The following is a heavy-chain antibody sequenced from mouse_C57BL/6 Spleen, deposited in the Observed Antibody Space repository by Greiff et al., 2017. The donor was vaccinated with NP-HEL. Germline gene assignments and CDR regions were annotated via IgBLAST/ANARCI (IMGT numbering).Heavy chain of an antibody. J-gene: IGHJ3*01. CDR3: ARDYDYPFAY. CDR1: GYTFTDYY. CDR2: INPYNGGT. Sequence: VHVKQSGPVLVKPGASVKMSCKASGYTFTDYYMNWVKQSHGKSLEWIGVINPYNGGTSYNQKFKGKATLTVDKSSSTAYMELNSLTSEDSAVYYCARDYDYPFAYWGQGTLVTVSA. V-gene: IGHV1-19*01. D-gene: IGHD2-4*01.